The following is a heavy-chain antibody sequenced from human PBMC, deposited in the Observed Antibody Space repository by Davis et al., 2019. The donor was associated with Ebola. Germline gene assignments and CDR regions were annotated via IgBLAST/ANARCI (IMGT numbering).Heavy chain of an antibody. Sequence: GESLKISCKASGYNFTRYWIAWVRQMPGKGLEWMGIIHPGDSDTRYSPSFQGQVTISADKSINTAYLQWSSLKAADTAMYYCARPHGSGWYGDFYFDYWGQGTLVTVSS. V-gene: IGHV5-51*01. J-gene: IGHJ4*02. CDR3: ARPHGSGWYGDFYFDY. CDR2: IHPGDSDT. D-gene: IGHD6-19*01. CDR1: GYNFTRYW.